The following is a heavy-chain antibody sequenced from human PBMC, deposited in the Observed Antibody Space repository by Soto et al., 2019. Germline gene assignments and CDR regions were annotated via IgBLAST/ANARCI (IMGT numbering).Heavy chain of an antibody. V-gene: IGHV3-9*01. CDR2: ISWNSGSI. D-gene: IGHD3-10*01. CDR3: AKDIGFKVRGVIIVHYGMDV. CDR1: GLTFDVYA. J-gene: IGHJ6*02. Sequence: GGSLRLCCAASGLTFDVYAMHWGRQAGGRGLEWVSGISWNSGSIGYADSVKGRFTISRDNAKTSLYLQMNSLRAEDTALYYCAKDIGFKVRGVIIVHYGMDVWGQGTTVTVSS.